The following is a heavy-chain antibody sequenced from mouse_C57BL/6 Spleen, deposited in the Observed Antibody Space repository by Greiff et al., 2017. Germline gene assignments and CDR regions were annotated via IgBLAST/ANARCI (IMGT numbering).Heavy chain of an antibody. CDR1: GYAFSSSW. CDR2: IYPGDGDT. Sequence: QVQLQQSGPELVKPGASVKISCKASGYAFSSSWMNWVKQRPGKGLEWIGRIYPGDGDTNYNGKFKGKATLNADKSSSTAYMQLSSLTSEDSAVSFCARSYYSDWGFANWGQGTLVTVSA. V-gene: IGHV1-82*01. D-gene: IGHD2-12*01. J-gene: IGHJ3*01. CDR3: ARSYYSDWGFAN.